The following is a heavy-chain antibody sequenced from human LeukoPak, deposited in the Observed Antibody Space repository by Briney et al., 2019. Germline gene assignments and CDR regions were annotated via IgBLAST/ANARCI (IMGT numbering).Heavy chain of an antibody. CDR2: INPNSGGT. J-gene: IGHJ3*02. CDR3: ARKSRIWELREDDAFDI. V-gene: IGHV1-2*02. Sequence: ASVKVSCKASGHTFTSYYMHWVRQAPGQGLEWMGWINPNSGGTNYAQKLQGRVTMTTDTSTSTAYMELRSLRSDDTAVYYCARKSRIWELREDDAFDIWGQGTMVTVSS. D-gene: IGHD1-26*01. CDR1: GHTFTSYY.